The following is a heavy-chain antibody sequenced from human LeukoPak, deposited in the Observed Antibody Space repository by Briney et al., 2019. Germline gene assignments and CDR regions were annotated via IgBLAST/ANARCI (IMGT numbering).Heavy chain of an antibody. CDR1: GFTFSSYS. D-gene: IGHD4-17*01. J-gene: IGHJ3*02. V-gene: IGHV3-74*01. CDR2: INTDGSST. CDR3: AKVMGWGDYQLIDQGGIKKTWMDAFDI. Sequence: PGGSLRLSCAASGFTFSSYSMNWVRQAPGKGLVWVSRINTDGSSTSYADSVKGRFTISRDNAKNTLYLQMNSLRAEDTAVYYCAKVMGWGDYQLIDQGGIKKTWMDAFDIWGQGTMVTVSS.